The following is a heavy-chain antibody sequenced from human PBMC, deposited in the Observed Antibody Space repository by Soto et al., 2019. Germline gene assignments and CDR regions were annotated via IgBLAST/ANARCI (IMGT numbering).Heavy chain of an antibody. J-gene: IGHJ6*02. CDR2: IYYSGST. CDR3: AREGAAPYYYSGMDV. CDR1: GGSISSGGYF. V-gene: IGHV4-31*03. D-gene: IGHD6-6*01. Sequence: QVQLQESGPGLVKPSQTLSLTCTVSGGSISSGGYFWSWIRQHPGKGLEWIGFIYYSGSTYYNPSPKSRVTISVDTSKNPFSLKLSSVTAADTAVYYCAREGAAPYYYSGMDVWGQGTTVTVSS.